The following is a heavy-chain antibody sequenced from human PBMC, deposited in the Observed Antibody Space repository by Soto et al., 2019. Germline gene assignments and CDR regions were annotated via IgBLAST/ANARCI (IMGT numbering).Heavy chain of an antibody. CDR3: AKVRSTTIFDVVSLFDY. CDR2: IYDGGAT. V-gene: IGHV3-53*01. CDR1: GFSVSSTY. D-gene: IGHD3-3*01. Sequence: GGSLRLSCAASGFSVSSTYMSWVRQAPGKGLEWVSVIYDGGATYYAASVKGRFTISRDNSKNTLYLQMNSLRAEDTAVYYCAKVRSTTIFDVVSLFDYWGQGTLVTVSS. J-gene: IGHJ4*02.